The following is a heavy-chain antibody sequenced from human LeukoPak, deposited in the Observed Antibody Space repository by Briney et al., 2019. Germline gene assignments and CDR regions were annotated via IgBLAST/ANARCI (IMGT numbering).Heavy chain of an antibody. Sequence: GGSLRLSCAASGFTFSDYYMSWLRQAPGKGLEWVSYISSSGSTIYYADSVKGRFTISRDNAKNSLYLQMNSLRAEDTAVYYRARTPLRYFDWLLYKDDYWGQGTLVTVSS. CDR3: ARTPLRYFDWLLYKDDY. J-gene: IGHJ4*02. CDR1: GFTFSDYY. V-gene: IGHV3-11*01. D-gene: IGHD3-9*01. CDR2: ISSSGSTI.